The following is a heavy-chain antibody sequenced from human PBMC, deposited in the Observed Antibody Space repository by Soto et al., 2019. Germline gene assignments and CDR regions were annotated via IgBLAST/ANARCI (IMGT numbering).Heavy chain of an antibody. D-gene: IGHD3-3*01. J-gene: IGHJ6*02. CDR3: AKEVYDFWSGYYSNGMDV. CDR1: GFTFSSYA. CDR2: ISGSGGST. Sequence: PGGSLRLSCAASGFTFSSYAMSWVGQAPGKGLEWVSAISGSGGSTYYADSVKGRFTISRDNSKNTLYLQMNSLRAEDTAVYYCAKEVYDFWSGYYSNGMDVWGQGTTVTVSS. V-gene: IGHV3-23*01.